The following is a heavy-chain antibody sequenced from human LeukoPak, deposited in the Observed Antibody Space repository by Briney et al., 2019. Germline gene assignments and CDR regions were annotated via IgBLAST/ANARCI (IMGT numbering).Heavy chain of an antibody. CDR1: GFTFSDYY. D-gene: IGHD3-22*01. J-gene: IGHJ4*02. CDR2: ISSGGRTI. V-gene: IGHV3-11*04. CDR3: ATVGGGYYRSQLYYFDY. Sequence: KPGGSLRLSCAASGFTFSDYYMSWIRQAPAKGLEWVSYISSGGRTIYYADSVKGRFTMSRDNAKNSLYLQMNSLRAEDTAVYYCATVGGGYYRSQLYYFDYWGQGTLTTVSS.